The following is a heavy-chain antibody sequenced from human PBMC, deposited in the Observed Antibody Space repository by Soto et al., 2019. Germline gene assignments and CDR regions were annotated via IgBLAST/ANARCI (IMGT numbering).Heavy chain of an antibody. V-gene: IGHV4-34*01. D-gene: IGHD3-9*01. CDR3: ARVDILTVYGCMDV. CDR2: INHSGST. J-gene: IGHJ6*02. CDR1: GGSFSGYY. Sequence: KPSETLSLTCAVYGGSFSGYYWSWIRQPPGKGLEWIGEINHSGSTNYNPSLKSRVTISVDTSKNQFSLKLSSMTAADTAVYYCARVDILTVYGCMDVWGQGTTVTVSS.